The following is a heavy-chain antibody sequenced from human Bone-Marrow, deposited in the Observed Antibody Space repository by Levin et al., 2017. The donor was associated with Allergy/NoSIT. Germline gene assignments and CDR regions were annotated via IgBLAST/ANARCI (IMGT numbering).Heavy chain of an antibody. CDR3: ARGTLVSPATAPEY. J-gene: IGHJ4*02. Sequence: SETLSLTCSVSGGSISSNDYYWNWIRQFPGKGLEWIGFMYYSGSTEYNPSLKSRVTISVDTSKNHFSLRVTSVTAADTAVYYCARGTLVSPATAPEYWGQGILVSVSS. D-gene: IGHD4/OR15-4a*01. V-gene: IGHV4-31*03. CDR1: GGSISSNDYY. CDR2: MYYSGST.